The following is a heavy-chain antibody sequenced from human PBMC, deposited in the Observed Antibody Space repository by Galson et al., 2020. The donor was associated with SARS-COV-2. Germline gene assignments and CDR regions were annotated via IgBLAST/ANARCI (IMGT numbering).Heavy chain of an antibody. CDR1: GGSFSGYY. J-gene: IGHJ6*02. D-gene: IGHD6-6*01. CDR2: INHSGST. CDR3: ARWDSSSSEGAGMDV. Sequence: SETLSLTCAVYGGSFSGYYWSWIRQPPGKGLEWIGEINHSGSTNYNPSLKSRVTISVDTSKNQFSLKLSSVTAADTAVYYCARWDSSSSEGAGMDVWGQGTTVTVSS. V-gene: IGHV4-34*01.